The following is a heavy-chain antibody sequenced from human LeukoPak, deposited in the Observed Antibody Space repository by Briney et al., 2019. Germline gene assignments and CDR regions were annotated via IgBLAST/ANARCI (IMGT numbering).Heavy chain of an antibody. CDR1: GYTFTSYG. J-gene: IGHJ3*02. CDR3: ARDTTLYHYDSSALLGVFDI. CDR2: ISAYNGNT. Sequence: ASVKVSCKASGYTFTSYGISWVRQAPGQGLEWMGWISAYNGNTNYAQKLQGRVTMTTDTSTSTAYMELRSLRSDDTAVYYCARDTTLYHYDSSALLGVFDIWGQGTMVAVSS. D-gene: IGHD3-22*01. V-gene: IGHV1-18*01.